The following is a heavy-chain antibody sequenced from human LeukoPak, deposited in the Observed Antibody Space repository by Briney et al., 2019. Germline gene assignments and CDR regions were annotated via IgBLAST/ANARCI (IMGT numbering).Heavy chain of an antibody. CDR1: GGSISSSSYY. CDR2: IYYSGST. J-gene: IGHJ4*02. D-gene: IGHD6-13*01. Sequence: SETLSLTCTVSGGSISSSSYYWGWIRQPPGKGLEWIGSIYYSGSTNYNPSLKSRVTISVDTSKNQFSLKLSSVTAADTAVYYCGSSGIAAAGPQRYWGQGTLVTVSS. V-gene: IGHV4-39*07. CDR3: GSSGIAAAGPQRY.